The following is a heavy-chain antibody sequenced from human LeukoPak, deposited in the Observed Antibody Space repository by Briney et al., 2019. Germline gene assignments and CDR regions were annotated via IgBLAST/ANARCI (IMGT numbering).Heavy chain of an antibody. J-gene: IGHJ4*02. CDR3: AREFGIAVAGNY. CDR2: IIGSGSTI. V-gene: IGHV3-48*04. D-gene: IGHD6-19*01. CDR1: GFTFSVYS. Sequence: GGSLRLSCAASGFTFSVYSMNWLRQAPGKGPEWVAHIIGSGSTIFYADSVKGRFTVSRDNAKNSLYLHMTSLGAEDTGVYYCAREFGIAVAGNYWGQGTQVVVSS.